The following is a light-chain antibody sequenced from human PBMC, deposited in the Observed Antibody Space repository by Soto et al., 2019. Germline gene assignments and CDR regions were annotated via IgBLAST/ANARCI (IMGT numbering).Light chain of an antibody. Sequence: EIVLTQSPGTLYLSPEERATLSCRASQSVSSSYLAWYQQKPGQAPRLLIYGASSRATGIPDRFSGSGSGTDFTLTISRLEPEDFAVYYCQQYGSSPVTFGQGTKLETK. V-gene: IGKV3-20*01. CDR1: QSVSSSY. CDR2: GAS. J-gene: IGKJ2*01. CDR3: QQYGSSPVT.